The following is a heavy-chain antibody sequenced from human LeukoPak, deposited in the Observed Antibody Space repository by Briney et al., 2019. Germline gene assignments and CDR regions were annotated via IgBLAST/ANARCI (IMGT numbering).Heavy chain of an antibody. Sequence: LETLSLTCTVSGYSISSGYYWGWIRQPPGKGLEWIGSIYHSGSTYYNPSLKSRVTISVDTSKNQFSLKLSSVTAADTAVYYCAREHITMIVVGDYFDYWGQGTLVTVSS. J-gene: IGHJ4*02. CDR1: GYSISSGYY. CDR2: IYHSGST. CDR3: AREHITMIVVGDYFDY. V-gene: IGHV4-38-2*02. D-gene: IGHD3-22*01.